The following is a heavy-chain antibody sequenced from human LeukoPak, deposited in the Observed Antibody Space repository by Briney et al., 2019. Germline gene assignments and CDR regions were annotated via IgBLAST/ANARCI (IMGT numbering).Heavy chain of an antibody. J-gene: IGHJ4*02. CDR3: ARVANDDRPFDY. Sequence: SETLSLTCTVPGGSISSYYWGWIRQPPGKGLEWIGYIYYSGSTNYNPSLKSRVTISVDTSKNQFSLKLSSVTAADTAVYYCARVANDDRPFDYWGQGTLVTVSS. CDR1: GGSISSYY. V-gene: IGHV4-59*01. CDR2: IYYSGST. D-gene: IGHD1-1*01.